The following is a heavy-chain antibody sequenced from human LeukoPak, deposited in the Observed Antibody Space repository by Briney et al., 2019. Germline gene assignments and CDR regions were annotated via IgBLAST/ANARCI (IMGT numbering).Heavy chain of an antibody. CDR2: INHSGST. J-gene: IGHJ4*02. CDR3: ARGHIVGANTGFDY. V-gene: IGHV4-34*01. D-gene: IGHD1-26*01. Sequence: SETLSLTCAVYGGSFSGYYWSWIRQPPGKGLEWIGEINHSGSTNYNPSLKSRVTISVDTSKNQFSLKLSSVTAADAAVYYCARGHIVGANTGFDYWGQGTLVTVSS. CDR1: GGSFSGYY.